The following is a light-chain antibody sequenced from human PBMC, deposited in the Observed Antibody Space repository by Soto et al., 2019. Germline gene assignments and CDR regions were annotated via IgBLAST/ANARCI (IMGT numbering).Light chain of an antibody. Sequence: QRNQSPNSLAGIVRERGTINCLASQSISSYLNWYQQKPGKAPKLLIYAASSLQSGVPSRFSGSGSGTDFTLTISSLQPEDFATYYCQQSYSTPQTFGQGTKVDI. CDR3: QQSYSTPQT. V-gene: IGKV1-39*01. CDR1: QSISSY. CDR2: AAS. J-gene: IGKJ1*01.